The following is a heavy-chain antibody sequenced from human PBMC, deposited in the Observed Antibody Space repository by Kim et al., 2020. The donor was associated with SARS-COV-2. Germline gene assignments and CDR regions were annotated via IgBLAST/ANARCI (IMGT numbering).Heavy chain of an antibody. CDR2: TR. V-gene: IGHV3-49*02. CDR3: NFDGAGPALDV. J-gene: IGHJ6*02. Sequence: TRDYAAAVKGRFTMSRDDSKSIVYLQMNSLKTEDTAVYYCNFDGAGPALDVWGQGTTVTVSS. D-gene: IGHD3-16*01.